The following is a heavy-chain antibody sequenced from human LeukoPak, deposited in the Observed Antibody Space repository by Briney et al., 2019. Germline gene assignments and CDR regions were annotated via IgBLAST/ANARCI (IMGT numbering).Heavy chain of an antibody. CDR2: ISSSSGAI. J-gene: IGHJ4*02. D-gene: IGHD3-10*01. V-gene: IGHV3-48*04. CDR1: GFTFSTYS. Sequence: GGSLRLSCAASGFTFSTYSMNWVRQAPGKGLEWVSYISSSSGAIYYADSVKGRFTISRDNAKNSLYLQVNGLRAEDTAVYYCARGGYYFDYWGQGTLVTVSS. CDR3: ARGGYYFDY.